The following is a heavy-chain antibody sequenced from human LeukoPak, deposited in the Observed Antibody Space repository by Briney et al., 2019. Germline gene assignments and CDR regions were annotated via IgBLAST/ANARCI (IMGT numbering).Heavy chain of an antibody. CDR3: ARRLYSSSYYGYDY. J-gene: IGHJ4*02. CDR2: IFHSGRT. V-gene: IGHV4-4*02. CDR1: GGSISSGNW. Sequence: PSGTLSLTCVVSGGSISSGNWWSWVRPPPGEGLQWIGEIFHSGRTAYNPSLSSRVTMSVDTTKNQFSLKLTSVTASDTAMYYCARRLYSSSYYGYDYWGQGTLVTVSS. D-gene: IGHD6-13*01.